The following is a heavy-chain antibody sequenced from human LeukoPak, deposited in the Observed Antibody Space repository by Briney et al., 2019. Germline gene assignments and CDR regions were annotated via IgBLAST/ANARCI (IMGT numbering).Heavy chain of an antibody. CDR3: ARAIPPKTGDFDY. CDR2: INLSGGST. Sequence: ASVKVPCKASGYTFTSYYMHWVRQAPGQGLEWMGIINLSGGSTSYAQKFQGRVTMTRDMSTSTVYMELSSLRSEDTAVYYCARAIPPKTGDFDYWGQGTLVTVSS. V-gene: IGHV1-46*01. J-gene: IGHJ4*02. CDR1: GYTFTSYY. D-gene: IGHD1-1*01.